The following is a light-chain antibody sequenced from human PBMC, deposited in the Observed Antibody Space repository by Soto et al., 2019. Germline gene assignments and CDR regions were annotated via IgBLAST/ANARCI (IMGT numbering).Light chain of an antibody. Sequence: QSALTQPPSASGSPGQSVTISCTGTSSDVGGYNYVSWYHQHPGQAPKLLIYEVSKRPSGVPDRFSGSKSGNTASLTVSGLQAEDEADYYCSSYGGNNNLLFGGGTKLTVL. J-gene: IGLJ2*01. CDR2: EVS. V-gene: IGLV2-8*01. CDR3: SSYGGNNNLL. CDR1: SSDVGGYNY.